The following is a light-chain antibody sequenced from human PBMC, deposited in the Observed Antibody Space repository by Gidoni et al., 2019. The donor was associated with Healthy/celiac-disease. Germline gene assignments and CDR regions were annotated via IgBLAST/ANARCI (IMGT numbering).Light chain of an antibody. J-gene: IGKJ4*01. CDR2: AAS. CDR1: KSISSY. CDR3: QQSYSTPQT. V-gene: IGKV1-39*01. Sequence: DIQMTKPPSSLSASVGDRVTITCRASKSISSYLNWYQQKPGKAPKLLIYAASSLQSGVPSRFSVSGSGTDFTLTISSLQPEDFATYYCQQSYSTPQTFXGXTKVEIK.